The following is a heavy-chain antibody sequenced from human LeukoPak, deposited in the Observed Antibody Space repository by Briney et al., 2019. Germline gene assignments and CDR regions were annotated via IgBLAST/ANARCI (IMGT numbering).Heavy chain of an antibody. CDR2: ISGSGVTT. Sequence: HPGGSLRLSCAASGFTFNNYGMSWVRQAPGKGLEWVSDISGSGVTTKYADSVEGRFTISRDNSETTLYLQMNNLRAEDTAIYYCAKDPRPYIYGPGWFDPWGQGTLVIVSS. D-gene: IGHD5-18*01. J-gene: IGHJ5*02. CDR1: GFTFNNYG. V-gene: IGHV3-23*01. CDR3: AKDPRPYIYGPGWFDP.